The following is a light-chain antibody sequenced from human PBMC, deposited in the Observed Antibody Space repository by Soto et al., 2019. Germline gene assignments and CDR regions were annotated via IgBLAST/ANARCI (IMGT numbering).Light chain of an antibody. CDR1: SSDVGGYNY. J-gene: IGLJ3*02. CDR3: TSHAGSNWV. CDR2: EVS. V-gene: IGLV2-8*01. Sequence: QSVLTQPPSASGSPGQSVTISCTGTSSDVGGYNYVSWYQQHPGKAPKVMIYEVSKRPSGVPDRFSGSKSGNTASLTVSGLQAEDEADYYCTSHAGSNWVFGGGTKLTVL.